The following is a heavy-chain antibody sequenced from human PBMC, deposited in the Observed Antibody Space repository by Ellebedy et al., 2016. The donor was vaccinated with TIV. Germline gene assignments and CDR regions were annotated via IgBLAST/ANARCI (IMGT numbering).Heavy chain of an antibody. CDR1: GFTFSDYY. D-gene: IGHD3-16*02. CDR2: IGTSSSYT. V-gene: IGHV3-11*06. Sequence: PGGSLRLSCAASGFTFSDYYMSWIRQAPGKGLEWVSYIGTSSSYTTYADSVKGRFTISRDNAKKSLYLQMNSLRAEDTAVYHCARVWTERYKQIAMDVWGQGTTVTVSS. J-gene: IGHJ6*02. CDR3: ARVWTERYKQIAMDV.